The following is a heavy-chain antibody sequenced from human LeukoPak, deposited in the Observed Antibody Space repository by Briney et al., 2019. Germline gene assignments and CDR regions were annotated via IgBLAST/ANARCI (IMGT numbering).Heavy chain of an antibody. J-gene: IGHJ6*02. Sequence: GGSLRLSCAASGFTFSSYSMTWVRQAPGKGLEWVSSISSSSSYIFYADSVKGRFTISRDNAKNSLYLQMNSLRAEDSAVFYCARVGDSGGYYYYYYGMDVWGQGTMVTVSS. V-gene: IGHV3-21*01. CDR3: ARVGDSGGYYYYYYGMDV. CDR2: ISSSSSYI. CDR1: GFTFSSYS. D-gene: IGHD3-22*01.